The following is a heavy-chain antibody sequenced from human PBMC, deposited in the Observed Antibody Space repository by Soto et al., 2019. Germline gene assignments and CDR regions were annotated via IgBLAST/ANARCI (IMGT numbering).Heavy chain of an antibody. J-gene: IGHJ4*02. CDR1: GYALTELS. D-gene: IGHD5-18*01. V-gene: IGHV1-18*01. CDR3: ARDGDDVDTAMVTGDY. CDR2: ISAYNGNT. Sequence: ASVKVSCKVSGYALTELSMHWVRQAPGKGLEWMGWISAYNGNTNYAQKLQGRVTMTTDTSTSTAYMELRSLRSDDTAVYYCARDGDDVDTAMVTGDYWGQGTLVTVSS.